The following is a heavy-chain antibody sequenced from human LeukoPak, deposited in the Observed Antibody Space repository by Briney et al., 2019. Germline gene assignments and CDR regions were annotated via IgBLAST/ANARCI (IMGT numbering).Heavy chain of an antibody. CDR1: GGSFSSYY. J-gene: IGHJ5*02. CDR3: ALVVVAALDNWFDP. D-gene: IGHD2-15*01. Sequence: SETLSLTCTVSGGSFSSYYWSWIRQPAGKGLEWIGRIYTSGSTNYNPSLKSRVTMSVDTSKNQFSLKLSSVTAADTAVYYCALVVVAALDNWFDPWGQGTLVTVSS. CDR2: IYTSGST. V-gene: IGHV4-4*07.